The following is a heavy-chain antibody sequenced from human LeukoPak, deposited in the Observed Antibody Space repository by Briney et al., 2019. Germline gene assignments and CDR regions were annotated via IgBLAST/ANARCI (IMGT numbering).Heavy chain of an antibody. D-gene: IGHD3-9*01. CDR1: GFTFSSYA. CDR2: LSGSGTYT. CDR3: AQWGDFDVLAGYYVPDF. V-gene: IGHV3-23*01. J-gene: IGHJ4*02. Sequence: PTGGSLRLSCAASGFTFSSYAMNWVRQAPGKGLEWVSTLSGSGTYTQYADSVKGRFTISRDNSKNTLYLQMDSLRAEDTAVYYWAQWGDFDVLAGYYVPDFWGQGTLVTVSS.